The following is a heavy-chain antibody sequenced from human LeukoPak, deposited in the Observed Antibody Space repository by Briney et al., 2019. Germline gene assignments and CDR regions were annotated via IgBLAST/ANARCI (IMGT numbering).Heavy chain of an antibody. J-gene: IGHJ4*02. D-gene: IGHD4-11*01. CDR2: IPSSGPIT. V-gene: IGHV3-23*01. CDR1: GFTFSSFA. Sequence: GGSLRLSCVASGFTFSSFAMSWVRQAPGKGLEWVAGIPSSGPITYYADSVKGRFTISRDNSKNTLYLQMNSLRAEDTAVYYCAKDTRATTVTLFDYWGQGTLVTGSS. CDR3: AKDTRATTVTLFDY.